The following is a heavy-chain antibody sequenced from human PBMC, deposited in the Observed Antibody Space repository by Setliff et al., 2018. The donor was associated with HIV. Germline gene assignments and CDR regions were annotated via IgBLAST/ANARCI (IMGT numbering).Heavy chain of an antibody. CDR1: GGSISSGSYY. J-gene: IGHJ4*01. CDR3: VRHDPPNSGRFYFDL. CDR2: IYTSGST. D-gene: IGHD1-26*01. V-gene: IGHV4-61*02. Sequence: PSETLSLTCTVSGGSISSGSYYWSWIRQPAGKGLQWIGRIYTSGSTNYNPSRKSRVTISVDTSKNQFSLRLSSVTAADSAMYYCVRHDPPNSGRFYFDLWGRGTLVTVSS.